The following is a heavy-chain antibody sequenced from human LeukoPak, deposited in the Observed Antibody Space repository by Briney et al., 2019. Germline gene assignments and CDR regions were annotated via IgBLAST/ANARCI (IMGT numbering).Heavy chain of an antibody. V-gene: IGHV3-53*01. J-gene: IGHJ4*02. CDR3: AGAFYDY. CDR1: VFTVSSNY. Sequence: GGSLRLSCAASVFTVSSNYMSWVRQAPGKGLEGVSVIYSGGSTYYADSVKGRFTISRDNSKNTLYLQMNSLRTKDTAVYYCAGAFYDYWGEGTLVTVSS. CDR2: IYSGGST.